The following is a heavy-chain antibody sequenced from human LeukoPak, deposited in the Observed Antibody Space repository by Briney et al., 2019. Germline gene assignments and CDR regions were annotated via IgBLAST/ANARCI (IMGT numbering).Heavy chain of an antibody. J-gene: IGHJ3*02. CDR3: ARDTRDAFDI. Sequence: SETLSLTCTVSGGSISSYYWSWIRKPPGKGLEWIGYAYYSGNTNYNPSLKSRVTISLDTSKNQFSLKLRSVTAADTAVYYCARDTRDAFDIWGQGTMVTVSS. CDR2: AYYSGNT. V-gene: IGHV4-59*01. CDR1: GGSISSYY.